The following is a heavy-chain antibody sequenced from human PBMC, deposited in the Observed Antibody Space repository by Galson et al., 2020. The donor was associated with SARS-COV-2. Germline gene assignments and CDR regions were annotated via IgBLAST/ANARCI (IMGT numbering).Heavy chain of an antibody. CDR2: ISGSGGST. Sequence: GGSLRLSCAASGFTFSSYVMSWVRQAPGKGLEWVSAISGSGGSTYYADSVKGRFTISRDNSKNTLYLQMNSLRAEDTAVYYCAKDRETDNCDYVGLFDYWGQGTLVTVAS. J-gene: IGHJ4*02. V-gene: IGHV3-23*01. D-gene: IGHD1-7*01. CDR3: AKDRETDNCDYVGLFDY. CDR1: GFTFSSYV.